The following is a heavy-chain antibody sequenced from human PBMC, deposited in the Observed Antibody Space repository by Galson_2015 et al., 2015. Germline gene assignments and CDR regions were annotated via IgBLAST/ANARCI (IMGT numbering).Heavy chain of an antibody. CDR2: IYPGDSDT. D-gene: IGHD1-26*01. Sequence: VRQMPGKGLEWMGSIYPGDSDTRYSPSFQGQVTISADKSISTAYLQWSSLKASDTAMYYCARRGGSYLGWYFDLWGRGTLVTVSS. V-gene: IGHV5-51*01. CDR3: ARRGGSYLGWYFDL. J-gene: IGHJ2*01.